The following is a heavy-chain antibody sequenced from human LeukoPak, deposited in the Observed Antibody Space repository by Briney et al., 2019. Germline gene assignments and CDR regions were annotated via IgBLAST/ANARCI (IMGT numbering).Heavy chain of an antibody. J-gene: IGHJ4*02. CDR1: GFSFNNSE. V-gene: IGHV3-48*03. Sequence: GGSLRLSCAASGFSFNNSEMYWVRQAPGQGLEWVSYISSTGYTIYYADSVKGRFTISRDNAKNSLFLQMNSLRVEDTAVYFCAGGWDNSGYYCDYWGQGTLVTVSS. D-gene: IGHD6-19*01. CDR3: AGGWDNSGYYCDY. CDR2: ISSTGYTI.